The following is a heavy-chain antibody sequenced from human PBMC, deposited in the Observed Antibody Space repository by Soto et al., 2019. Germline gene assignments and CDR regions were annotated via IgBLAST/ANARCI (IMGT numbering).Heavy chain of an antibody. CDR3: ARGNLEFRGFDY. J-gene: IGHJ4*02. V-gene: IGHV3-48*03. D-gene: IGHD3-10*01. CDR1: GFTFSSYE. CDR2: ISSSGSHI. Sequence: GGSLRLSCAASGFTFSSYEMNWVRQAPGKGLEWGSYISSSGSHIYYADSVKGRFTISRDNAKNSLYLQMNSLSAEDTAVYYCARGNLEFRGFDYWGQGTLVTVSS.